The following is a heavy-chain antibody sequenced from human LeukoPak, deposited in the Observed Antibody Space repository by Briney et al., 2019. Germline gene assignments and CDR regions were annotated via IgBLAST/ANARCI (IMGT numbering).Heavy chain of an antibody. D-gene: IGHD4-17*01. J-gene: IGHJ4*02. V-gene: IGHV3-74*01. Sequence: GGSLRLSCAASGFTFSSYWMHWVRQAPGKGLVWVSRINTDGSSTSYADSVKGRFTISRDNAKNTLYLQMNSLRAEDTAVYYCAREPRSTRTTVTTGWGQGTLVTVSS. CDR2: INTDGSST. CDR3: AREPRSTRTTVTTG. CDR1: GFTFSSYW.